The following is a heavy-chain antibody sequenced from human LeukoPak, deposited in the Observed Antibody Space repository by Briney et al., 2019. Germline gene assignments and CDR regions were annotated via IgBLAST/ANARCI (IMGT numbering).Heavy chain of an antibody. V-gene: IGHV3-23*01. J-gene: IGHJ4*02. D-gene: IGHD6-19*01. CDR3: ARRKGWLEPLDF. CDR1: GFTFITYA. CDR2: ISSGGDST. Sequence: PGGSLRLSCAASGFTFITYAMHWVRQAPGKGLEWVSGISSGGDSTKCADSVKGRFTITRDNSKNTLYLQMNSLRAEDTAVYYCARRKGWLEPLDFWGQGTLVTVSS.